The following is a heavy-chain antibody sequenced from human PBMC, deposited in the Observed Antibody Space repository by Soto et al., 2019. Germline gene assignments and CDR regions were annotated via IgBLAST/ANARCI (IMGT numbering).Heavy chain of an antibody. Sequence: QVQLVQSGAEVKKPGSSVKVSCTASGGTFTSLTMSWVRQAPGQGLEWMGRHIPIFGIANYAQKFQGRVTITADKSTNTSYTELSSLSSEDTAIYCCASPIVGPTNWGQGTLVTVSS. D-gene: IGHD1-26*01. CDR2: HIPIFGIA. CDR3: ASPIVGPTN. V-gene: IGHV1-69*02. J-gene: IGHJ4*02. CDR1: GGTFTSLT.